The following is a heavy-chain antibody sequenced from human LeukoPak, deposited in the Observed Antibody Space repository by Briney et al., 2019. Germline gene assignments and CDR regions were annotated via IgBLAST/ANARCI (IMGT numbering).Heavy chain of an antibody. CDR1: GYTFTSYD. D-gene: IGHD3-22*01. CDR3: ARGGLGVVVIGFDY. CDR2: ISAYNGNT. J-gene: IGHJ4*02. Sequence: ASVKVSCKASGYTFTSYDINWVRQATGQGLEWMGWISAYNGNTNYAQKLQGRVTMTTDTSTSTAYMELRSLRSDDTAVYYCARGGLGVVVIGFDYWGQGTLVTASS. V-gene: IGHV1-18*01.